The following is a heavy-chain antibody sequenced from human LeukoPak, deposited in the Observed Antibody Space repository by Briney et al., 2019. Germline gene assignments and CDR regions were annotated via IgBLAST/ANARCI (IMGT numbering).Heavy chain of an antibody. V-gene: IGHV1-18*01. CDR3: VSSYDSSGYYGV. D-gene: IGHD3-22*01. Sequence: ASVKVSCKASGSTFTSYGISWVRQAPGQGLEWMGWISAYNGNTNYAQKLQGRVTMTTDTSTSTAYMELRSLRSDDTAVYYCVSSYDSSGYYGVWGQGTLVTVSS. J-gene: IGHJ4*02. CDR1: GSTFTSYG. CDR2: ISAYNGNT.